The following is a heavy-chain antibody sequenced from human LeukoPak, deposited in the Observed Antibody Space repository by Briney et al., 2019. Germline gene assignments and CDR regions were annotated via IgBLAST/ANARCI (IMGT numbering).Heavy chain of an antibody. V-gene: IGHV7-4-1*02. J-gene: IGHJ4*02. CDR3: ARGPSSSWYDY. D-gene: IGHD6-13*01. Sequence: ASVTVSCKASGGTFSSYAISWVRQAPGQGLEWMGWINTNTGNPTYAQGFTGRFVFSLDTSVSTAYLQISSLKAEDTAVYYCARGPSSSWYDYWGQGTLVTVSS. CDR2: INTNTGNP. CDR1: GGTFSSYA.